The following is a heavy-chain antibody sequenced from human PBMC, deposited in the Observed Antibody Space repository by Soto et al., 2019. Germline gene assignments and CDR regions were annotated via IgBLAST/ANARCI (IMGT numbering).Heavy chain of an antibody. V-gene: IGHV3-15*01. Sequence: EVQLEESGGGLVKPGGSLRLSCAASGFTFSNAWMSWVHQAPGKGLEWVGRIKSKTDDEATDYATPVKGRFTVSRDDSKNTLYLQMNSLKPEDTAVYFCTTSGSDTTMVNYFDYWGQGTLVTVSS. CDR2: IKSKTDDEAT. J-gene: IGHJ4*02. CDR3: TTSGSDTTMVNYFDY. CDR1: GFTFSNAW. D-gene: IGHD5-18*01.